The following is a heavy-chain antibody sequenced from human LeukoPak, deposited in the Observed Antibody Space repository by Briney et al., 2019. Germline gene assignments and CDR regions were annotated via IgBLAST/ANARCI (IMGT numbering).Heavy chain of an antibody. J-gene: IGHJ3*02. CDR1: GFTVSRNY. Sequence: GGSLRLSCAASGFTVSRNYMNWVRQAPGKGLEWVSVIYSAGSTYYADSVKGRFTISRDNSKNTLYLQMNSLRAEDTAVYYCAKLTGPNYGDYLDAFDIWGQGTMVTVSS. CDR3: AKLTGPNYGDYLDAFDI. V-gene: IGHV3-53*01. D-gene: IGHD4-17*01. CDR2: IYSAGST.